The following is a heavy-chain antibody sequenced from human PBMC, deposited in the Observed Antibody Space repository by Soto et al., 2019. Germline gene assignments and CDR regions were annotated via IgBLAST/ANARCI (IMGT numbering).Heavy chain of an antibody. CDR3: ARGFAVLRFLEWLQNFDY. CDR2: ISYDGSNK. J-gene: IGHJ4*02. V-gene: IGHV3-30-3*01. Sequence: HPVGSLRLSCAASGFTFSSYAMHWVRQAPGKGLEWVAVISYDGSNKYYADSVKGRFTISRDNSKNTLYLQMNSLRAEDTAVYYCARGFAVLRFLEWLQNFDYWGQGTLVTVSS. CDR1: GFTFSSYA. D-gene: IGHD3-3*01.